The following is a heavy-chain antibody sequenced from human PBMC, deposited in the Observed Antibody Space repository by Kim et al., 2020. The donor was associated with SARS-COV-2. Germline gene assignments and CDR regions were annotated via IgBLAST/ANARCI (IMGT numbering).Heavy chain of an antibody. Sequence: ADSVKGRFTISRDNSKNSLYLQMNSLRTEDTALYYCAKDTVSSWYGYFDYWGQGTLVTVSS. J-gene: IGHJ4*02. CDR3: AKDTVSSWYGYFDY. D-gene: IGHD6-13*01. V-gene: IGHV3-43*01.